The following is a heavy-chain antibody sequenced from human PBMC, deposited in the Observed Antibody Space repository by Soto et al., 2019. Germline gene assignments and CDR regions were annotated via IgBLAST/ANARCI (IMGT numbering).Heavy chain of an antibody. CDR3: ARLFGGDYGGKDRFGGMDV. D-gene: IGHD4-17*01. CDR2: ISAYNGNT. CDR1: GYTFTSYG. J-gene: IGHJ6*02. V-gene: IGHV1-18*04. Sequence: QVQLVQSGAEVKKPGASVKVSCKASGYTFTSYGISWVRQAPGQGLEWMGWISAYNGNTNYAQKLQGRVTMTTEKSTSTAYMELRSLRSDDTAVYYCARLFGGDYGGKDRFGGMDVWGQGTTVTVSS.